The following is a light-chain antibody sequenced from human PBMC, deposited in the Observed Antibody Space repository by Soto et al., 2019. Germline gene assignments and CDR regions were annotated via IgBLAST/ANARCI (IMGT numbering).Light chain of an antibody. J-gene: IGKJ1*01. CDR1: QSVSSY. CDR3: QQRRDWPLT. CDR2: DAS. V-gene: IGKV3-11*01. Sequence: EIVLTQSPAILSMSPGERATLSCRASQSVSSYFAWYQQKPGQAPRLLIYDASNRATGVPARFSGSGSGTDFTLTISILEPEDFAVYYCQQRRDWPLTFGQGTKVEIK.